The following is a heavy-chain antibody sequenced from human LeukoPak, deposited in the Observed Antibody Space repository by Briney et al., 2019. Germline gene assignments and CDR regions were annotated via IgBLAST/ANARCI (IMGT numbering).Heavy chain of an antibody. CDR2: IYYSGST. V-gene: IGHV4-61*10. CDR1: GGSISSGSYY. CDR3: ARGGWYYYFDY. Sequence: SETLSLTCTVSGGSISSGSYYWSWIRQPAGKGLEWIGYIYYSGSTNYNPSLKSRVTISVDTSKNQFSLKLSSVTAADTAVYYCARGGWYYYFDYWGQGTLVTVSS. D-gene: IGHD6-19*01. J-gene: IGHJ4*02.